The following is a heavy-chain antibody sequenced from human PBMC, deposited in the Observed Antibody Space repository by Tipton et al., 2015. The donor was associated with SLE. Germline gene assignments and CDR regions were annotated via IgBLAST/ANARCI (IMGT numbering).Heavy chain of an antibody. J-gene: IGHJ4*02. CDR3: AMSSGRYWGAFDY. Sequence: TLSLTCAVYGGSFSDYYWSWIRQPPGKGLEWIGEINHSGSTNYNPSLKSRVTISVETSKNHFSLTLSSVTAADTAVYYCAMSSGRYWGAFDYWGQGTLVTVSS. CDR1: GGSFSDYY. V-gene: IGHV4-34*01. CDR2: INHSGST. D-gene: IGHD1-26*01.